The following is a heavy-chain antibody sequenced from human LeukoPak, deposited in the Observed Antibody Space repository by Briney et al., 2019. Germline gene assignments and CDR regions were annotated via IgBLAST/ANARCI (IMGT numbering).Heavy chain of an antibody. Sequence: SETLSLTCTVSGGSISSYYWSWIRQPAGKGLEWIGRIYTSGSTNYNPSLKSRVTMSVDTSKNQFSLKLSSVTAADTAVYYCARYSSSSLYYYYMDVWGKGTTVTVSS. CDR3: ARYSSSSLYYYYMDV. J-gene: IGHJ6*03. CDR2: IYTSGST. V-gene: IGHV4-4*07. D-gene: IGHD6-6*01. CDR1: GGSISSYY.